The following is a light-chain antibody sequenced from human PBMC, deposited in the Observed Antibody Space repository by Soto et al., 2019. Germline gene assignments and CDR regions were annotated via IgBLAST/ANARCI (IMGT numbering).Light chain of an antibody. CDR2: DAS. V-gene: IGKV3-20*01. J-gene: IGKJ4*01. CDR1: HSISSRY. Sequence: EIVLTQSPGTLSLSLGERATLSCRASHSISSRYLAWYQQKPGQAPRLLIYDASSRATGIPDRFSGGGSGTDFTLTISRLEPEDFAVYYCQQFSSYPLTFGGGTKVDIK. CDR3: QQFSSYPLT.